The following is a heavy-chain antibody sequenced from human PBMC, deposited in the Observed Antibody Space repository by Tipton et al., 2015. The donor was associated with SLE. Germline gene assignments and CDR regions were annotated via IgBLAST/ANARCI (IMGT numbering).Heavy chain of an antibody. CDR3: ARDGYSGYDFPL. J-gene: IGHJ4*02. CDR2: ISGSGGST. Sequence: SLRLSCAASGFTFSSYAMSWVRQAPGKGLEWVSAISGSGGSTYYADSVKGRFTISRDNSKNTLYLQMNSLRAEDTAVYYCARDGYSGYDFPLWGQGTLVTVSS. V-gene: IGHV3-23*01. D-gene: IGHD5-12*01. CDR1: GFTFSSYA.